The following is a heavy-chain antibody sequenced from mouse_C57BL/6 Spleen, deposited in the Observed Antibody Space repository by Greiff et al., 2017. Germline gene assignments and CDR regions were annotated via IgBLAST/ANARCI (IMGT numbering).Heavy chain of an antibody. CDR3: ARGGSSGPRLAY. Sequence: QVQLQQPGAELVKPGASVKLSCKASGYTFTSYWMQWVKQRPGQGLEWIGEIDPSDSYTNYNQKFKGKATLTVDTSSSTAYMQLSSLTSEDSAVYYCARGGSSGPRLAYWGQGTLVTVSA. CDR2: IDPSDSYT. J-gene: IGHJ3*01. CDR1: GYTFTSYW. D-gene: IGHD3-2*02. V-gene: IGHV1-50*01.